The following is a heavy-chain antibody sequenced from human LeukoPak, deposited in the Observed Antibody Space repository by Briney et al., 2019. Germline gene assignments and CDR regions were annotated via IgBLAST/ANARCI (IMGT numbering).Heavy chain of an antibody. V-gene: IGHV7-4-1*02. CDR2: INTDTGNP. CDR3: ARKIRHISAADY. CDR1: GYSFTTYG. Sequence: VASVTVSCKASGYSFTTYGMSWVRQAPGQGLGWMGWINTDTGNPTYVQGFTGRFVFSLDTSVNTAYLQINSLETEDTAVYYCARKIRHISAADYWGQGTLVTVSS. J-gene: IGHJ4*02. D-gene: IGHD6-13*01.